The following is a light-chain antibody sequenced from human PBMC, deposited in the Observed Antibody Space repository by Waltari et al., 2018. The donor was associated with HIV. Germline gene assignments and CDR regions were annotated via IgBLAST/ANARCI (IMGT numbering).Light chain of an antibody. CDR2: EVT. CDR3: SSYTTSSTLV. CDR1: SSDVGGYNY. V-gene: IGLV2-14*01. J-gene: IGLJ2*01. Sequence: QSALTQPASVSGSPGQSITISCTGTSSDVGGYNYVSWYQQHPGKAPKLIIYEVTNRPSGVSNRFSGSKSANTASLTISGLQAEDEADYYCSSYTTSSTLVFGGGTKVTVL.